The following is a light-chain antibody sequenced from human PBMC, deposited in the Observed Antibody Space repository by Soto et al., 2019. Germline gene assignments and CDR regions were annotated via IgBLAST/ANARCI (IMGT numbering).Light chain of an antibody. CDR3: SSYTSSSTLGV. CDR2: DVS. Sequence: QSALTQPASVSGSPGQSITISCTGTSSDVGGYNFVSWYQHHPGKAPKLVIYDVSNRPSGVSNRFSGSKSGNTASLTISGLQAEDEADYYCSSYTSSSTLGVFGTGTQLTVL. V-gene: IGLV2-14*03. J-gene: IGLJ1*01. CDR1: SSDVGGYNF.